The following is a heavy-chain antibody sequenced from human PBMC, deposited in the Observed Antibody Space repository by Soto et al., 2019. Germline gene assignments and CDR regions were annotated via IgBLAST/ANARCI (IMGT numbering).Heavy chain of an antibody. V-gene: IGHV3-23*01. Sequence: GGSLRLSCAASGFTFSSYAMSWVRQAPGKGLEWVSAISGSGGSTYYADSVKGRFTISRDNSKNTLYLQMNSLRAEDTAVYYCAKVSPRPEIVVVVAATLEGYFDYWGQGTLVTVSS. D-gene: IGHD2-15*01. J-gene: IGHJ4*02. CDR3: AKVSPRPEIVVVVAATLEGYFDY. CDR1: GFTFSSYA. CDR2: ISGSGGST.